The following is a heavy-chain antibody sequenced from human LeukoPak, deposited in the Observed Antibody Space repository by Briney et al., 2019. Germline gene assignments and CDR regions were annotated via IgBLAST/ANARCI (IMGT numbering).Heavy chain of an antibody. CDR2: VRSGGST. V-gene: IGHV4-59*12. CDR3: ARGGAVVVPAAIRGNDY. J-gene: IGHJ4*02. Sequence: SETLSLTCSVSGDPISVYYWSWIRQSPGKGLEWIGFVRSGGSTNYNPSLKSRVTISEDTAKKQFSLKLSSVTAADTAVYYCARGGAVVVPAAIRGNDYWGQGTLVTVSS. CDR1: GDPISVYY. D-gene: IGHD2-2*01.